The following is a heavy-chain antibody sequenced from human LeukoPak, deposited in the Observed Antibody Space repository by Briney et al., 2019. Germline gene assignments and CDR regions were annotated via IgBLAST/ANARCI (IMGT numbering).Heavy chain of an antibody. CDR2: FYARGST. J-gene: IGHJ4*02. V-gene: IGHV4-4*07. CDR1: GASISAYY. Sequence: SETLSLTCTVSGASISAYYWSWIRQPAGKGLEWIGRFYARGSTNYNPSLKSRVTMSVDTSKNQFSLRLSSVTAADTAVYYCARGSCTTTSCYGGPFDYWGQGTLVTVSS. D-gene: IGHD2-2*01. CDR3: ARGSCTTTSCYGGPFDY.